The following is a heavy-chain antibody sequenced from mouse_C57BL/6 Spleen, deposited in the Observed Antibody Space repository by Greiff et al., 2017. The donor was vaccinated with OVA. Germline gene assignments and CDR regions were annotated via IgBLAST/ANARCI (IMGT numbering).Heavy chain of an antibody. CDR3: ARGRDGLEFAY. V-gene: IGHV5-6*01. Sequence: EVQLVEPGADLVKPGGSLKLSCAASGFTFSSYGMSWVRQTPDKRLEWVATISSGGSYTYYPDSVKGRFTLSRDNANNTLYLQMSSLKSEDTAVYYCARGRDGLEFAYWGQGTQVTVSA. CDR1: GFTFSSYG. J-gene: IGHJ3*01. D-gene: IGHD4-1*01. CDR2: ISSGGSYT.